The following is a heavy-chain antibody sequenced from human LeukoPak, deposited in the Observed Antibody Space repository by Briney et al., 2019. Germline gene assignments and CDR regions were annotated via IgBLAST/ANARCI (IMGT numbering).Heavy chain of an antibody. V-gene: IGHV1-2*02. CDR3: ARDRVGEWLPQGFYYMDV. CDR1: GYTFTGYY. CDR2: INPNSGGT. D-gene: IGHD5-12*01. J-gene: IGHJ6*03. Sequence: ASVTVSCTASGYTFTGYYMHWVRQAPGQGLEWMGWINPNSGGTNYAQKFEGRITMTRDASISTASMELSRLRSDDTAVYYCARDRVGEWLPQGFYYMDVWGKGTTVTVSS.